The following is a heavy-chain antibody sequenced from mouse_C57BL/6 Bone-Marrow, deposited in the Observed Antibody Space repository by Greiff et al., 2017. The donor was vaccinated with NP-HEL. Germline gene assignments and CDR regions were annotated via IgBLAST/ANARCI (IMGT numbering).Heavy chain of an antibody. CDR2: IWSGGST. J-gene: IGHJ2*01. Sequence: VKLMESGPGLVQPSQSLSITCTVSGFSLTSYGVHWVRQSPGKGLEWLGVIWSGGSTDYNAAFISRLSISKENSKSQVFFKMNSLQADDTAIYYCATSYYGSSLFDYWGQGTTLTVSS. CDR3: ATSYYGSSLFDY. V-gene: IGHV2-2*01. CDR1: GFSLTSYG. D-gene: IGHD1-1*01.